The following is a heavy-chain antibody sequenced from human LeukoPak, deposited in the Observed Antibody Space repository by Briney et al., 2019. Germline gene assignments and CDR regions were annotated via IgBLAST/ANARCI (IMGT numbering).Heavy chain of an antibody. V-gene: IGHV4-59*01. D-gene: IGHD4-17*01. CDR3: ARVLGYGDYYFDY. J-gene: IGHJ4*02. CDR1: GGSISSYY. Sequence: SETLSLTCTVSGGSISSYYWSWIRQPPGKGLEWIGYIYYSGSTNYNPSLKSRVTISVDTSKKQFSLKLSSVTAADTAVYYCARVLGYGDYYFDYWGQGTLVTVSS. CDR2: IYYSGST.